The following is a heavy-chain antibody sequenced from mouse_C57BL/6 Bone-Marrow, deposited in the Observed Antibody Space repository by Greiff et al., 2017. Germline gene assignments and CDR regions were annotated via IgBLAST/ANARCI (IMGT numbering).Heavy chain of an antibody. J-gene: IGHJ3*01. Sequence: EVQLVESGAELVRPGASVKLSCTASGFNIKDDYMHWVKQRPEQGLEWIGWIYPENGDTEYASKFQGKAPITADTSSNTAYLQLSSLTSEDTALYYCTKECDGYYLPWFAYWGQGTLVTVSA. V-gene: IGHV14-4*01. CDR3: TKECDGYYLPWFAY. CDR2: IYPENGDT. D-gene: IGHD2-3*01. CDR1: GFNIKDDY.